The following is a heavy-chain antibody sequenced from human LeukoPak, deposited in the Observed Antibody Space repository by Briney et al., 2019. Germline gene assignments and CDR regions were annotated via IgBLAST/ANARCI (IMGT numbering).Heavy chain of an antibody. Sequence: QPGGSLRLSCAASGFTFSSYEMNWVRQAPGKGLEWVSYISSSGSTIYYADSVKGRFTISRDNAKNSLYLQMNSLRAEDTAVYYCARVVECSGGSCYYYYYYMDVWGKGTTVTVSS. CDR3: ARVVECSGGSCYYYYYYMDV. CDR2: ISSSGSTI. CDR1: GFTFSSYE. D-gene: IGHD2-15*01. V-gene: IGHV3-48*03. J-gene: IGHJ6*03.